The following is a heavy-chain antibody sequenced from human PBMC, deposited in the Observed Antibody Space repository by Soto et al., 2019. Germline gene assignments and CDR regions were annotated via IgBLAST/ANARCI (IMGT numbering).Heavy chain of an antibody. CDR3: AHVYGGYDNFDY. CDR1: GFSLSTSGVG. D-gene: IGHD5-12*01. Sequence: QITLKESGPPLVKPTQTLTLTCTFSGFSLSTSGVGVGWIRQPPGKALEWLAHIYWDDDKRYSPSLKSRLTITKDTSKNQVVLTMTNMDPVDTATYYCAHVYGGYDNFDYWGQGTLVTVSS. CDR2: IYWDDDK. J-gene: IGHJ4*02. V-gene: IGHV2-5*02.